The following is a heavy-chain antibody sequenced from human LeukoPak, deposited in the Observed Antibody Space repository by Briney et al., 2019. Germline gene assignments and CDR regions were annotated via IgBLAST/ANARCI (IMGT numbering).Heavy chain of an antibody. V-gene: IGHV3-23*01. CDR1: VFTFRSYA. Sequence: GGSLRLSCAASVFTFRSYAMSGARQAPGKGLEGVSVISCRGDTTYYADSVKGRFTISRDNSKKTLYLQMNSLRAEDTAVYYCENIGSGSGWYYAFDIWGKGAMVTVCS. J-gene: IGHJ3*02. CDR3: ENIGSGSGWYYAFDI. CDR2: ISCRGDTT. D-gene: IGHD6-19*01.